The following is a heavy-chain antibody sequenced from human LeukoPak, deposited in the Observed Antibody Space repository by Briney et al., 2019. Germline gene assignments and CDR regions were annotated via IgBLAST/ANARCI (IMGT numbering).Heavy chain of an antibody. V-gene: IGHV5-51*01. J-gene: IGHJ5*02. CDR2: IYPGDSDT. Sequence: GESLKISCQGSGYSFTSYWIGWVRQMPGKGLEWMGIIYPGDSDTRYSPSFQGQVTISADKSISTAYLQWSSLKASDTAMYYCARQGAWELRWFNWFDPWGQGTLVTVSS. CDR3: ARQGAWELRWFNWFDP. D-gene: IGHD1-26*01. CDR1: GYSFTSYW.